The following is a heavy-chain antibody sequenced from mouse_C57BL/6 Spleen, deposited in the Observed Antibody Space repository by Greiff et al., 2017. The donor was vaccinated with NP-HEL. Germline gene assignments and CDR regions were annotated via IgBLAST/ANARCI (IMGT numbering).Heavy chain of an antibody. V-gene: IGHV1-69*01. CDR2: IDPSDSYT. J-gene: IGHJ2*01. CDR1: GYTFTSYW. Sequence: QVQLQQPGAELVMPGASVKLSCKASGYTFTSYWMHWVKQRPGQGLEWIGEIDPSDSYTNYNQKFKGKSTLTVDKSSSTAYMQLSSLTSEDSAVYYCARKGPYGYVYWGQGTTLTVSS. D-gene: IGHD2-2*01. CDR3: ARKGPYGYVY.